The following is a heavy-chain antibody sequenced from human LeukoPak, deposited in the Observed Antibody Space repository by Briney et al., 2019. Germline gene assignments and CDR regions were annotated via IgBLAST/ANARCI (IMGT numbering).Heavy chain of an antibody. CDR2: IYYSGST. CDR1: GGSISSSSYY. Sequence: SETLSLTCTVSGGSISSSSYYWGWIRQPPGKGLEWIGSIYYSGSTYYNPSLKSRVTISVDTSKNQFSLKLSSVTAADTAVYYCARGGYSGYSNNWFDPWGQGTLVTVSS. CDR3: ARGGYSGYSNNWFDP. V-gene: IGHV4-39*07. D-gene: IGHD5-12*01. J-gene: IGHJ5*02.